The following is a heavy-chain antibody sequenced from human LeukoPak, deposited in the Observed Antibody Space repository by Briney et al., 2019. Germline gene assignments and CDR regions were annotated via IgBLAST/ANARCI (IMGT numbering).Heavy chain of an antibody. V-gene: IGHV3-23*01. CDR1: GFTFSSYA. D-gene: IGHD6-19*01. CDR3: ATQSSGCPYH. J-gene: IGHJ5*02. Sequence: GGSLRLSCAASGFTFSSYAMSWVRQAPGKGLEWVSSISGNGATYYADSVKGRFTISRDNSKNTLYLQMNSLRAEDTAVYYCATQSSGCPYHWGQGTLVTVSS. CDR2: ISGNGAT.